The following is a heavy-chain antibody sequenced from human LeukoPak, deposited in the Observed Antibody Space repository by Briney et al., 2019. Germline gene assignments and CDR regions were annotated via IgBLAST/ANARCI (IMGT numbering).Heavy chain of an antibody. Sequence: SETLSLTCTVSGGSISSYYWSWIRQPPGKGLEWIGYIYYSGSTNYNPSLKSRVTISVDTSKNQFSLKLCSVTAADTAVYYCARDSPRSGWYNYWGQGTLVTVSS. V-gene: IGHV4-59*01. J-gene: IGHJ4*02. CDR3: ARDSPRSGWYNY. D-gene: IGHD6-19*01. CDR1: GGSISSYY. CDR2: IYYSGST.